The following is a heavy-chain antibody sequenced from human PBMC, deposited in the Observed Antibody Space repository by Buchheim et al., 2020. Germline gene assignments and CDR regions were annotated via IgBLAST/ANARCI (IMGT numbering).Heavy chain of an antibody. Sequence: EVQLVESGGGLVQPGGSLRLSCAASGFTLSTYWMYWVRQAPGKGLVWVSRMSSDGSSKTYADSVKGRFTISRDNAKNTLFLQMKRLRAEDTAVYYCSRALAGGGGPLLWGQGTL. CDR1: GFTLSTYW. D-gene: IGHD2-15*01. CDR2: MSSDGSSK. V-gene: IGHV3-74*03. J-gene: IGHJ4*02. CDR3: SRALAGGGGPLL.